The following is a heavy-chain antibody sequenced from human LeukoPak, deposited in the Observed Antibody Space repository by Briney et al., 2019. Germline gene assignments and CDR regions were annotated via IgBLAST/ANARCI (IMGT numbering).Heavy chain of an antibody. CDR2: IYYSGNT. CDR3: ASSYDSSGYYYDLYFQH. D-gene: IGHD3-22*01. Sequence: SETLSLTCTVSGGSISSYYWSWIRQPPGKGLEWIGYIYYSGNTKYNPSLKSRVTISLDTSKNQFSLKLNSVTAVDTAVYYCASSYDSSGYYYDLYFQHWGQGTLVTVSS. V-gene: IGHV4-59*01. CDR1: GGSISSYY. J-gene: IGHJ1*01.